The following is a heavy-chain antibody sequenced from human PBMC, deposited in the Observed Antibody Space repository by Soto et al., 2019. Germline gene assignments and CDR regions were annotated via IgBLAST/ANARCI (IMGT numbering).Heavy chain of an antibody. J-gene: IGHJ4*02. CDR2: IYYSGST. Sequence: QVQLQESGPGLVKPSETLSLTCTVSGGSISSYYWSWIRQPPGKGLEWIGNIYYSGSTNYNPSLKRRVTISVDTSKNRFSLKLSSVTAADTAVYYCARGYGDYVLDYWGQGTLVTVSS. CDR3: ARGYGDYVLDY. CDR1: GGSISSYY. D-gene: IGHD4-17*01. V-gene: IGHV4-59*01.